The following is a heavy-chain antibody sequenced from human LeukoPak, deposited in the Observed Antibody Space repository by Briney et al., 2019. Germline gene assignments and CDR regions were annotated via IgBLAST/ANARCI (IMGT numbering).Heavy chain of an antibody. Sequence: KPSETLSLTCAVYGGSFSGYYWSWIRQPPGKGLEWIGEINHSGSTNYNPSLKSRVTISVDTSKNQFSLKLSSVTAADTAVYYCARHPEVVVDNWFDPWGQGTLVTVSS. CDR1: GGSFSGYY. CDR2: INHSGST. CDR3: ARHPEVVVDNWFDP. V-gene: IGHV4-34*01. D-gene: IGHD3-22*01. J-gene: IGHJ5*02.